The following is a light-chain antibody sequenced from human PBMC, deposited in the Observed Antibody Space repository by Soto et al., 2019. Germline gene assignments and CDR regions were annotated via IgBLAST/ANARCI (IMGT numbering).Light chain of an antibody. Sequence: DIQMTQSSSTLSASVGDRVTITCRASQSVNSWLAWYQQKPGKAPKLLIYGASSLESGVPSSFSGSGSGTEFTLTISSLQPDDFATYYCQQYISYPLTFGGGTKVDIK. CDR2: GAS. V-gene: IGKV1-5*01. J-gene: IGKJ4*01. CDR1: QSVNSW. CDR3: QQYISYPLT.